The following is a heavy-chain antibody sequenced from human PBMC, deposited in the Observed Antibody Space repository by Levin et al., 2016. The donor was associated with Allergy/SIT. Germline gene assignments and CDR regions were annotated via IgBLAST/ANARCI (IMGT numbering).Heavy chain of an antibody. J-gene: IGHJ4*02. Sequence: RQAPGKGLEWIGYIYYSGSTNYNPSLKSRVTISVDTSKNQFSLKLSSVTAADTAVYYCARGPDYYDSSGYYYWGQGTLVTVSS. V-gene: IGHV4-59*01. D-gene: IGHD3-22*01. CDR3: ARGPDYYDSSGYYY. CDR2: IYYSGST.